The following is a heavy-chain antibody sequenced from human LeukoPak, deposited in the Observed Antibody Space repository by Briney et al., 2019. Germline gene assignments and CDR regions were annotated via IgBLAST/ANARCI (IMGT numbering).Heavy chain of an antibody. V-gene: IGHV1-2*02. D-gene: IGHD6-13*01. CDR3: ARDSPSRRDAFDI. CDR2: INPNSGGT. Sequence: ALVKVSCKASGYTFTGYYMHWVRQAPGQGLEWMGWINPNSGGTNYAQKFQGRVTMTRDTSISTAYMELGRLRSDDTAVYYCARDSPSRRDAFDIWGQGTMVTVSS. CDR1: GYTFTGYY. J-gene: IGHJ3*02.